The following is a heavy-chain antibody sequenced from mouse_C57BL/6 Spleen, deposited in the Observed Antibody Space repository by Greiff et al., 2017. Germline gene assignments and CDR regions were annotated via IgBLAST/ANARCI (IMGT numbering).Heavy chain of an antibody. J-gene: IGHJ2*01. Sequence: VQLQQPGAELVKPGASVKLSCKASGYTFTSYWMHWVKQRPGQGLEWIGMIHPNSGSTNYNEKFKSKATLTVDKSSSTAYMQLSSLTSEDSAVYYWARSGGLRRDFDYWGQGTTLTVSS. CDR2: IHPNSGST. CDR3: ARSGGLRRDFDY. CDR1: GYTFTSYW. D-gene: IGHD2-4*01. V-gene: IGHV1-64*01.